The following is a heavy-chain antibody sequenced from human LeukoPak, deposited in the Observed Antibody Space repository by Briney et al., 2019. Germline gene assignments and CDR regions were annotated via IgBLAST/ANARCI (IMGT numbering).Heavy chain of an antibody. D-gene: IGHD3-3*01. CDR3: ARGAESGYYIT. CDR1: GFNFITNW. CDR2: IGTEDRET. Sequence: GGSLRLSCAASGFNFITNWMHWVRQAPGKGLVWVSRIGTEDRETNYADSVRGRFTISRDNAKNTLYWQMNSVRVEDTAVYYCARGAESGYYITWGQGTLVTVSS. V-gene: IGHV3-74*01. J-gene: IGHJ4*02.